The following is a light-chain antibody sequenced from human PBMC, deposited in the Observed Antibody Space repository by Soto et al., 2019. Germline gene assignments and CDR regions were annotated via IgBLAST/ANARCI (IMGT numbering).Light chain of an antibody. CDR1: QDIGSQ. V-gene: IGKV1-12*01. CDR2: SAS. CDR3: QQVKTFPRT. J-gene: IGKJ1*01. Sequence: DIQMTQSPSSMSASVGVRVTITCRASQDIGSQLGWYQQKPGKAPKLLIHSASTLQRGVPFRFSGSGSGTEFTLTISSLQSEDFATYYCQQVKTFPRTFGQGTKVEIE.